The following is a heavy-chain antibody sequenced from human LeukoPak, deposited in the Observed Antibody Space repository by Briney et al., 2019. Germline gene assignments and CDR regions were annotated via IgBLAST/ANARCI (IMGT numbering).Heavy chain of an antibody. CDR3: ASPRARGGSYPFDY. Sequence: PAQTLSLTCTVSGGSISSGDYYWSWIRQPPGKGLEWIGYIYYSGSTYYNPSLKSRVTISVDTSKYQFSLKLSSVTAADTAVYYCASPRARGGSYPFDYWGQGTLVTVSS. CDR1: GGSISSGDYY. CDR2: IYYSGST. V-gene: IGHV4-30-4*08. D-gene: IGHD1-26*01. J-gene: IGHJ4*02.